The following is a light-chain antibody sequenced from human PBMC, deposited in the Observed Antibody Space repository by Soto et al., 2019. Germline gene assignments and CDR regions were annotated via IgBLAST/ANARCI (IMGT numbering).Light chain of an antibody. CDR3: QQFHNWPRT. CDR1: QSVSGSY. J-gene: IGKJ1*01. Sequence: EIVLTQSPGTLSLSQGERAALSCRASQSVSGSYVAWSQQKPGLAPRLLIYGASNRATGIPARFSGSGSGTEFTLTITSLQSEDVAVYYCQQFHNWPRTVGQGTKVDIK. V-gene: IGKV3D-7*01. CDR2: GAS.